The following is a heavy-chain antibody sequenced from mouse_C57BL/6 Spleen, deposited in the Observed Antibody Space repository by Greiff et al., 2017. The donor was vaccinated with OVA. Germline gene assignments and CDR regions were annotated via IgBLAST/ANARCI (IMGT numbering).Heavy chain of an antibody. CDR2: ISYDGSN. CDR1: GYSITSGYY. D-gene: IGHD3-3*01. V-gene: IGHV3-6*01. CDR3: ARGDLGDWFAY. Sequence: EVKLQESGPGLVKPSQSLSLTCSVTGYSITSGYYWNWIRQFPGNKLEWMGYISYDGSNNYNPSLKNRISITRDTSKNQFFLKLNSVTTEDTATYYCARGDLGDWFAYWGQGTLVTVSA. J-gene: IGHJ3*01.